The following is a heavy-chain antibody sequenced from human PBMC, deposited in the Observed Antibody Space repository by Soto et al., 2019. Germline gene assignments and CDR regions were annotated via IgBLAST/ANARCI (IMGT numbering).Heavy chain of an antibody. CDR2: INHSGST. CDR1: GGSFSGYY. CDR3: ARGLNCGDYSFYY. D-gene: IGHD4-17*01. V-gene: IGHV4-34*01. J-gene: IGHJ4*02. Sequence: SETLSLTCAVYGGSFSGYYWSWIRQPPGKGLEWIGEINHSGSTNYNPSLKSRVTISVDTSKNQFSLKLSSVTAADTAVYYCARGLNCGDYSFYYWGQGTLVTVS.